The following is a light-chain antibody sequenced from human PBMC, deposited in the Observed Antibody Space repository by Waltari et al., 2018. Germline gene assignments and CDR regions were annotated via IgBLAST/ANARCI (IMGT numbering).Light chain of an antibody. CDR2: DVN. V-gene: IGLV2-11*01. CDR1: SRNVGGYAF. Sequence: QSALTQPRSVSGSPGQSVTIACPGTSRNVGGYAFVSWYQQNPGKAPKLMIYDVNMRPSGVPDRFSGSKSGNTASLTISGLQAEDEADYYCCSYEGSYSMVFGGGTRLTVL. J-gene: IGLJ2*01. CDR3: CSYEGSYSMV.